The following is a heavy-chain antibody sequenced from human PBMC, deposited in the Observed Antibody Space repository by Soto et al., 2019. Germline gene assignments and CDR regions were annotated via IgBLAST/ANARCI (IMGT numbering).Heavy chain of an antibody. J-gene: IGHJ1*01. D-gene: IGHD2-15*01. CDR3: AAVYPVVVVAATH. V-gene: IGHV1-58*02. CDR2: IVVGSGNT. CDR1: GYTFTSSA. Sequence: VKVSCKASGYTFTSSATQWVRQARGQRLEWIGWIVVGSGNTNYAQKFQERVTITRDMSTSTAYMELSSLRSEDTAVYYCAAVYPVVVVAATHWGQGTLVTVSS.